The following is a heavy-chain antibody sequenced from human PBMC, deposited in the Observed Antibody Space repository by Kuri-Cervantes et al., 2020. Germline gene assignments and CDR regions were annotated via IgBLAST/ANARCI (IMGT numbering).Heavy chain of an antibody. CDR2: IYSGGST. D-gene: IGHD2-15*01. CDR3: ASDYYGSGGSGH. CDR1: GFTVSSNY. V-gene: IGHV3-53*05. Sequence: ETLSLTCAASGFTVSSNYMSWVRQAPGKGLEWVSVIYSGGSTYYADSVKGRFTISRDNSKNTLYLQMNSLRAEDTAIYLCASDYYGSGGSGHWGLGTPVTVSS. J-gene: IGHJ4*02.